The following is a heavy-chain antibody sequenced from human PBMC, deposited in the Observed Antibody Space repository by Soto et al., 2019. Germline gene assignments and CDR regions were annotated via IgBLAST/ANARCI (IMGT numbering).Heavy chain of an antibody. CDR3: ASFTRARGGVDY. J-gene: IGHJ4*02. V-gene: IGHV4-31*03. Sequence: QVQLQESGPGLVKPSQTLSLTCTVSGGSISSGGYYWSWIRQHPGKGLEWIGYIYYSGSTYYNPSLKSRVTISEDTAKNQFARKLSSVTAADTAVYYGASFTRARGGVDYWGQGTLVTVSS. D-gene: IGHD2-21*01. CDR1: GGSISSGGYY. CDR2: IYYSGST.